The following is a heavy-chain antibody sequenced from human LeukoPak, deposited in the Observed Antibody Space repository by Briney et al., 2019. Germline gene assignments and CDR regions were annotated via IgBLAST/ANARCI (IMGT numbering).Heavy chain of an antibody. CDR3: AKARDGYNYFPLDY. CDR1: GFTFSSYG. Sequence: GGSLRLSCATSGFTFSSYGMHWVRQVPGKGLEWVTVISHDAKSTYHVDSVKGRFTISRDNSKNTLYLQMNSLRAEDTAVYYCAKARDGYNYFPLDYWGQGTLVTVSS. CDR2: ISHDAKST. J-gene: IGHJ4*02. D-gene: IGHD5-24*01. V-gene: IGHV3-30*18.